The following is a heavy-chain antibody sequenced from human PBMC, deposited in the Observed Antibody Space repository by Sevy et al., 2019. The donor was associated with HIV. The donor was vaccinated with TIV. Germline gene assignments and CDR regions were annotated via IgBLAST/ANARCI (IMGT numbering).Heavy chain of an antibody. D-gene: IGHD5-18*01. J-gene: IGHJ4*02. CDR3: ARARGEYSYADY. CDR2: ISSSSYI. Sequence: GGSLRLSCAASGFTFSSYNMNWVRQAPGKGLEWVSSISSSSYIYYADSVKGRFTISRDNAKNSLCLQMNSLRAEDTAVYYCARARGEYSYADYWGQGTLVTVSS. CDR1: GFTFSSYN. V-gene: IGHV3-21*01.